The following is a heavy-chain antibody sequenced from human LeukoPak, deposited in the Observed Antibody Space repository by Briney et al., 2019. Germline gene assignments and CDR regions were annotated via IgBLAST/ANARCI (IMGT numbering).Heavy chain of an antibody. J-gene: IGHJ4*02. D-gene: IGHD3-9*01. V-gene: IGHV3-21*01. Sequence: PGGSLRLSCTASEFTFSDYYMNWIRQAPGKGLEWVSSISSSSSYIYYADSVKGRFTISRDNAKNSLYLQMNSLRAEDTAAYYCARDLDWLSGFDYWGQGTLVTVSS. CDR1: EFTFSDYY. CDR3: ARDLDWLSGFDY. CDR2: ISSSSSYI.